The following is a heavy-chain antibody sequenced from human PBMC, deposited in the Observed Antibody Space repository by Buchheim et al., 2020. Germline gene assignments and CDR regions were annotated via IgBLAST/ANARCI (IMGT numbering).Heavy chain of an antibody. CDR2: ISYEGSTK. D-gene: IGHD6-13*01. CDR1: GFTFNKYA. Sequence: QVHLVESGGGVVQPGRSLRLSCAASGFTFNKYAMHWARQAPGKGPEWVAVISYEGSTKYYKDSVKGRFTISRDNSKNTLYLEMNSLRVDDTAVYYCARDFVAAAGIPDYWGQGTL. CDR3: ARDFVAAAGIPDY. J-gene: IGHJ4*02. V-gene: IGHV3-30*03.